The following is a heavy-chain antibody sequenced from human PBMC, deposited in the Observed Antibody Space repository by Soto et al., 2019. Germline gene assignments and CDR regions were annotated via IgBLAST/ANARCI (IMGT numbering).Heavy chain of an antibody. CDR3: TFQQQLVPY. CDR2: IRSKANSYAT. Sequence: QPGGSLRLSCAASGFTFSGSAMHWVRQASGKGLEWVGRIRSKANSYATAYAASVKGRFTISRDDSKNTAYLQMNSLKTEDTAVYYCTFQQQLVPYWGQGTLVTVSS. D-gene: IGHD6-13*01. J-gene: IGHJ4*02. CDR1: GFTFSGSA. V-gene: IGHV3-73*01.